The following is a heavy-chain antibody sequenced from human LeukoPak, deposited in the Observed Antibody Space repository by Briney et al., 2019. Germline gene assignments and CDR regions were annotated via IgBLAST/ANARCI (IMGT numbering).Heavy chain of an antibody. Sequence: SQTLSLTCTVSGGSISSGSYYWSWIRQPAGKGLEWIGRIYTSGSTNYNPSLKSRVTISVDTSKNQFSLKLSSVTSADTAVYYCARGIGVNWFDPWGQGTLVTVSS. CDR1: GGSISSGSYY. D-gene: IGHD3-16*01. J-gene: IGHJ5*02. CDR2: IYTSGST. V-gene: IGHV4-61*02. CDR3: ARGIGVNWFDP.